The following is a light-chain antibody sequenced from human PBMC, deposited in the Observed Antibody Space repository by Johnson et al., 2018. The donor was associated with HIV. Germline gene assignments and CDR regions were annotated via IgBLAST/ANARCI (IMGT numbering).Light chain of an antibody. CDR3: GTWDSSLSTYV. CDR1: SSNIGNNY. V-gene: IGLV1-51*02. CDR2: ENN. J-gene: IGLJ1*01. Sequence: QSVLTQPPSVSAAPGQKVTISCSGSSSNIGNNYISWYQQLPGTAPKLLIYENNKRPSGIPDRFSASKSGTSATLGITGLPTGDEADYYCGTWDSSLSTYVFGTGTKVTLL.